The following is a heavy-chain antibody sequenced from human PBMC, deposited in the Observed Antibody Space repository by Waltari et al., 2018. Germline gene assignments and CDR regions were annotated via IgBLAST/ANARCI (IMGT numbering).Heavy chain of an antibody. D-gene: IGHD3-22*01. V-gene: IGHV3-48*04. Sequence: EVQLVESGGGLVQPGGSLRLSCAASGFTFSSYSMNWVRQAPGKGLEWVSYISSSSSTIYYADSVKGRFTISRDNAKNSLYLQMNSLRAEDTAVYYCAREPLLYDSSGYARAGYFQHWGQGTLVTVSS. CDR1: GFTFSSYS. CDR2: ISSSSSTI. CDR3: AREPLLYDSSGYARAGYFQH. J-gene: IGHJ1*01.